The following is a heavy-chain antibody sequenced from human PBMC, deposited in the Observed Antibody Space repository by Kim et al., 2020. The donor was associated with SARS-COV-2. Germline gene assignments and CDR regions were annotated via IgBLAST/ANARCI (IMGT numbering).Heavy chain of an antibody. D-gene: IGHD3-22*01. J-gene: IGHJ4*02. CDR3: AKGYYDSSGLDDY. CDR2: ISWNSGSI. V-gene: IGHV3-9*01. Sequence: GGSLRLSCAASGFTFDDYAMHWVRQAPGKGLEWVSGISWNSGSIGYADSVKGRFTISRDNAKNSLYLQMNSLRAEDTALYYCAKGYYDSSGLDDYWGQGT. CDR1: GFTFDDYA.